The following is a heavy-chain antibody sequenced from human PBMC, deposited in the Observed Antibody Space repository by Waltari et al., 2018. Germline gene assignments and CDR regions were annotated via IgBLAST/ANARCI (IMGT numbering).Heavy chain of an antibody. V-gene: IGHV4-34*01. J-gene: IGHJ4*02. CDR1: GGSFSGYY. CDR2: INHSGST. D-gene: IGHD3-22*01. Sequence: QVQLQQWGAGLLKPSETLSLTCAVYGGSFSGYYWSWIRQPPGKGLEWIGEINHSGSTNYNPSLKSRVTISVDRSKNQFSLKLSSVTAADTAVYYCARVEHSSGYSFFDYWGQGTLVTVSS. CDR3: ARVEHSSGYSFFDY.